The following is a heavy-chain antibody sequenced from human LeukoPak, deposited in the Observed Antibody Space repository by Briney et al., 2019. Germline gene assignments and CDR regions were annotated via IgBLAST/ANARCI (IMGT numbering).Heavy chain of an antibody. CDR2: IYYSGSA. V-gene: IGHV4-59*01. CDR1: GGSISTYY. D-gene: IGHD3-10*01. CDR3: ARSYGSGNYFDY. J-gene: IGHJ4*02. Sequence: SETPSLTCTVSGGSISTYYWSWIRQPPGKGLEWIGYIYYSGSANYNPSLKSRVTISVDTFKNQFSLRLSSVTAADTAVYYCARSYGSGNYFDYWGQGTLVTVSS.